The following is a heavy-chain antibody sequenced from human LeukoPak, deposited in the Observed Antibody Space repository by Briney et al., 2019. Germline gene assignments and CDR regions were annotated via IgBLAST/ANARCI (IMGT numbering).Heavy chain of an antibody. V-gene: IGHV4-39*01. D-gene: IGHD2-2*01. CDR3: ARRSTSRKAFDI. CDR1: GGFISTYY. CDR2: IYYSGST. J-gene: IGHJ3*02. Sequence: SETLSLTCTVSGGFISTYYWSWIRQPPGKGLEWIGSIYYSGSTYYNPSLKSRVTISVDTSKNQFSLKLSSVTAADTAVYYCARRSTSRKAFDIWGQGTMVTVSS.